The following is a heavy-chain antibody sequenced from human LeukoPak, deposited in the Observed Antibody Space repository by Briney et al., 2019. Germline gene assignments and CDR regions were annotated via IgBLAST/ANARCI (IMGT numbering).Heavy chain of an antibody. CDR3: ANQGSSGWYRGYYFDY. CDR2: ISYDGSNK. J-gene: IGHJ4*02. D-gene: IGHD6-19*01. CDR1: GFTFSSYA. V-gene: IGHV3-30*04. Sequence: GGSLRLSCAASGFTFSSYAMHWVRQAPGKGLEWVAVISYDGSNKYYADSVKGRFTISRDDSKNTLYLQMNSLRAEDTAVYYCANQGSSGWYRGYYFDYWGQGTLVTVSS.